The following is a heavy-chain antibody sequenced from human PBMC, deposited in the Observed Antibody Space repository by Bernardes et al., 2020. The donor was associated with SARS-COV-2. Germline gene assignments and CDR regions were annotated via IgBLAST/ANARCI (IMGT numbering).Heavy chain of an antibody. CDR1: GYTFTNYD. J-gene: IGHJ4*02. D-gene: IGHD3-16*01. V-gene: IGHV1-8*01. Sequence: ASVKVSCKTSGYTFTNYDINWVRQALGQGLEWMGWMNTLNGDTGYAERFQGRVTMTRDTSISTAYMEVSSLRFEDTATYYCVKFGEDGPDFWGQGSLVTVAS. CDR3: VKFGEDGPDF. CDR2: MNTLNGDT.